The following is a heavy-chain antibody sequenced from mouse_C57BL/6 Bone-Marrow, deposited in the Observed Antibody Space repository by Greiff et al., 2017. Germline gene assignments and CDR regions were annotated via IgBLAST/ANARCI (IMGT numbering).Heavy chain of an antibody. CDR3: ASLYYYGSSSYWYFDV. V-gene: IGHV1-82*01. D-gene: IGHD1-1*01. CDR1: GYAFSSSW. CDR2: IYPGDGDT. J-gene: IGHJ1*03. Sequence: VQLQQSGPELVKPGASVKISCKASGYAFSSSWMNWVKQRPGKGLEWIGRIYPGDGDTNYNGKFKGKATLTADKSSSTAYMQIRSLTSGDSAVYFCASLYYYGSSSYWYFDVWGTGTTVTVSS.